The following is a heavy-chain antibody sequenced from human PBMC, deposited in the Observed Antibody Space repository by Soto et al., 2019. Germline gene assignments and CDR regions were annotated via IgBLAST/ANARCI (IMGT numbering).Heavy chain of an antibody. CDR3: ARGGHIAVVTASFDY. Sequence: GPPVKVSCNPSGYTFNTYYLHLVRQAPGQALEWMGVIHPSGGGTTYAQKFLGRVTVTRDTSTSTVFMELSSLRSDDTAVYYCARGGHIAVVTASFDYWGQGTLVTVSS. CDR2: IHPSGGGT. V-gene: IGHV1-46*02. D-gene: IGHD2-21*02. CDR1: GYTFNTYY. J-gene: IGHJ4*02.